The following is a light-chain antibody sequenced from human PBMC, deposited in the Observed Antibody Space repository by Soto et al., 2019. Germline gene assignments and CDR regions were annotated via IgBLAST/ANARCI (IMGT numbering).Light chain of an antibody. CDR2: EVT. Sequence: QSVLTQPASVSGSPGQSITISCTGTSGDIGSYNRVSWYQQHPGKAPKLIIYEVTDRPSGVSNRFSGSKSGNTASPTISGLQADDEAEYYCSSYTNINTRACVFGTGTKVTVL. CDR3: SSYTNINTRACV. V-gene: IGLV2-14*01. J-gene: IGLJ1*01. CDR1: SGDIGSYNR.